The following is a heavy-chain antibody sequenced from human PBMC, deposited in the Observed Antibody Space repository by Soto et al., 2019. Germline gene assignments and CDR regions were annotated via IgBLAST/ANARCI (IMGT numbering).Heavy chain of an antibody. J-gene: IGHJ6*02. D-gene: IGHD3-10*01. V-gene: IGHV3-48*02. Sequence: GGSLRLSCAASGFTLSSYSMNWVRQAPGKGLEWVSYISSSSSTIYYADSVKGRFTISRDNAKNSLYLQMNSLRDEDTAVYYCAHCLVNPGSFYYGMYVWGQGTTVTVS. CDR2: ISSSSSTI. CDR3: AHCLVNPGSFYYGMYV. CDR1: GFTLSSYS.